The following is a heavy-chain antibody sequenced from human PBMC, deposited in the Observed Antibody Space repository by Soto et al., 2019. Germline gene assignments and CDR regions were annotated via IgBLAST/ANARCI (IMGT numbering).Heavy chain of an antibody. Sequence: ASVKVSCKASGYTFTSYGISWVRQAPGQGLEWMGWISAYNGNTNYAQKLQGRVTMTTDTSTSTAYMELRSLRSDDTAVYYCASVKAMVMWFEPWGQGTLLTVSS. CDR3: ASVKAMVMWFEP. CDR2: ISAYNGNT. CDR1: GYTFTSYG. J-gene: IGHJ5*02. V-gene: IGHV1-18*04. D-gene: IGHD5-18*01.